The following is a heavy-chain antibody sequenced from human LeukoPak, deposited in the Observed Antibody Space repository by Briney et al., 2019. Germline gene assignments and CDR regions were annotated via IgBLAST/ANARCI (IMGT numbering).Heavy chain of an antibody. V-gene: IGHV1-69*05. CDR3: AKLGSSSGYYS. D-gene: IGHD3-22*01. Sequence: GASVKVSCKASGGTFSSYAISWVRQAPGQGLEWMGGIIPIFGTANYAQKFQGRVTMTRDTSTSTVYMELSSLRSEDTAVYYCAKLGSSSGYYSWGQGTLVTVSS. J-gene: IGHJ4*02. CDR1: GGTFSSYA. CDR2: IIPIFGTA.